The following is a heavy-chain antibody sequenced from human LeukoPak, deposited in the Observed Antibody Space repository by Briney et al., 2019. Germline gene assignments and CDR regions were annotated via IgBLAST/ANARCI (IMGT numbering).Heavy chain of an antibody. Sequence: PGGSLRLSCAASGFTFSSYSMTWVRQAPGKGLEWVSSISSTGNYMYFGDSVKGRFTISRDNTKNSLYLQMNSLRADDMGVYYCARGFSDWFGWFDTWGQGTLVTVSS. CDR1: GFTFSSYS. D-gene: IGHD3-9*01. CDR3: ARGFSDWFGWFDT. J-gene: IGHJ5*02. V-gene: IGHV3-21*01. CDR2: ISSTGNYM.